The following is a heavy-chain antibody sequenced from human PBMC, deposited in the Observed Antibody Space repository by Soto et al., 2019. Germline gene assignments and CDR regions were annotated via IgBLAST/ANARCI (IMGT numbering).Heavy chain of an antibody. CDR1: GFPFRSYA. J-gene: IGHJ4*02. CDR3: ARASYFVFEY. V-gene: IGHV3-23*01. CDR2: VSGSSSTT. Sequence: PGGSLRLSCAASGFPFRSYAMDWVRQAPGKGLEWVSSVSGSSSTTYYADSVKGRFTITRDNSKNTMYLQMNSLRAEDTAVYYCARASYFVFEYWGQGALVTVYS. D-gene: IGHD1-26*01.